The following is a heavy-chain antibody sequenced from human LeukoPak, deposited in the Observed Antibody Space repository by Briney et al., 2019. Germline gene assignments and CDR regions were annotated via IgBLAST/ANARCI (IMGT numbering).Heavy chain of an antibody. CDR3: ARSPDYGGNSVDY. Sequence: GGSLRLPCAASGFTFSSYSMNWVRQAPGKGLEWVSSISSSGYIYYADSVKGRFTISRDNAKNSLYLQMNSLRAEDTAVYYCARSPDYGGNSVDYWGQGTLVTVSS. V-gene: IGHV3-21*01. CDR2: ISSSGYI. CDR1: GFTFSSYS. D-gene: IGHD4-23*01. J-gene: IGHJ4*02.